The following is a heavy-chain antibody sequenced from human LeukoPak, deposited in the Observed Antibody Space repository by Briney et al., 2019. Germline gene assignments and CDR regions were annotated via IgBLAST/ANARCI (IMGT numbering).Heavy chain of an antibody. CDR3: ARHSSGSHTP. D-gene: IGHD3-10*01. Sequence: SETLSLTCTVSGGSISSYYWSWIRQPPGKGLEWIGYIYYSGSTNYNPSLKSRVTISVDTSKNQFSLKLSSVTAADTAVYYCARHSSGSHTPWGQGTLVTVSS. CDR1: GGSISSYY. V-gene: IGHV4-59*01. CDR2: IYYSGST. J-gene: IGHJ5*02.